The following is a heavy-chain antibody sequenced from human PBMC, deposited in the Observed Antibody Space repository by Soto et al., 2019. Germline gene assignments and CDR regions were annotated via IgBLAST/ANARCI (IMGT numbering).Heavy chain of an antibody. Sequence: SETLSLTCTVSGGSISSSSYYWGWIRQPPGKGLEWIGSIYYSGSTYYNPSLKSRVTISVDTSKNQFSLKLSSVTAADTAVYYCARGGMATKLIDYWGQGTLVTVSA. CDR1: GGSISSSSYY. CDR2: IYYSGST. CDR3: ARGGMATKLIDY. J-gene: IGHJ4*02. D-gene: IGHD5-12*01. V-gene: IGHV4-39*01.